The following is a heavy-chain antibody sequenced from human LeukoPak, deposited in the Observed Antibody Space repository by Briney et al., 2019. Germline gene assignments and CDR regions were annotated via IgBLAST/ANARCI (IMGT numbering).Heavy chain of an antibody. CDR1: GFTFSSYA. CDR2: ISGSGGST. CDR3: ARDTTLIALQLFDY. V-gene: IGHV3-23*01. J-gene: IGHJ4*02. Sequence: GGSLRLSCAASGFTFSSYAMNWVRQAPGKGLEWVSAISGSGGSTYYADSVKGRFTISRDNSKNTLYLQMNSLRAEDTAVYYCARDTTLIALQLFDYWGQGTLVTVSS. D-gene: IGHD3-16*01.